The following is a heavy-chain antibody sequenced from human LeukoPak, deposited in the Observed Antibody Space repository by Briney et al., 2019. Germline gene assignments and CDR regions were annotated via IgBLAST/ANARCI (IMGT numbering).Heavy chain of an antibody. CDR1: GGSVSSGSYY. CDR3: ATYIAVAGAYYFDY. CDR2: IYYSGST. D-gene: IGHD6-19*01. J-gene: IGHJ4*02. Sequence: SESLSLTCTVSGGSVSSGSYYWSWIRQPPGKGLEWIGYIYYSGSTYYNPSLKSRVTISVDTSKNQFSLKLSSVTAADTAVYYCATYIAVAGAYYFDYWGQGTLVTVSS. V-gene: IGHV4-61*01.